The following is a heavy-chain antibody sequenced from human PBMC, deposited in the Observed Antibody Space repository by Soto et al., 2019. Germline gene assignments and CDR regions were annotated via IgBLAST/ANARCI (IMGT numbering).Heavy chain of an antibody. CDR3: ARDNNFYDSESGIDY. V-gene: IGHV3-21*01. CDR2: ITGSRTYI. D-gene: IGHD3-10*01. J-gene: IGHJ4*02. Sequence: EGQLVESGGGLVKPGGSLRLSCAASGFSFSTYSMNWVRQAPGKGLEWVSSITGSRTYIHYADSVKGRFTISRDNAKNYQFLQMNSLRAEDTAVYDCARDNNFYDSESGIDYWGQGTLVTVSS. CDR1: GFSFSTYS.